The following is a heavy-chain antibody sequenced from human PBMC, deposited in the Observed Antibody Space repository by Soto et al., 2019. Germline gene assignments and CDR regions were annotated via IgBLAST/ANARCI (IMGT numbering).Heavy chain of an antibody. V-gene: IGHV1-69*01. Sequence: QVQLVQSGAEVKKPGSSVKVSCKASGGTFSSYAISWVRQAPGQGLEWMGGIIPIFGTANYAQKFQGRVTITADESTSTAYMELSSLRSEVTAVYYCARGNDYGGNRYYYGMDVWGQGTTVTVSS. CDR2: IIPIFGTA. CDR3: ARGNDYGGNRYYYGMDV. CDR1: GGTFSSYA. J-gene: IGHJ6*02. D-gene: IGHD4-17*01.